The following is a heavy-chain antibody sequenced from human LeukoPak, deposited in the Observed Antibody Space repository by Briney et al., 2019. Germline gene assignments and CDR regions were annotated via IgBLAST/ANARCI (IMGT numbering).Heavy chain of an antibody. J-gene: IGHJ3*02. CDR2: IIPIFGTA. CDR1: GGTFSSYA. CDR3: ARVPTVVIPGAFDI. D-gene: IGHD4-23*01. V-gene: IGHV1-69*05. Sequence: GSSVKVSCKASGGTFSSYAISWVRQAPGQGLEWMGGIIPIFGTANYAQKFQGRVTITTDEFTSTAYMELSSLRSEDTAVYYCARVPTVVIPGAFDIWGQGTMVTVSS.